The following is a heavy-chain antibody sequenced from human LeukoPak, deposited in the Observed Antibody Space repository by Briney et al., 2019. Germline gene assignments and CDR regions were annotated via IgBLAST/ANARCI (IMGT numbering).Heavy chain of an antibody. J-gene: IGHJ5*02. CDR2: ITGGHYAT. CDR1: GSSFSSFA. Sequence: GESLRLSCAASGSSFSSFAMTWVRQAPGKGLEWVSSITGGHYATYNTDSVKGRFTISRDNAKNTLYLQMNSLRADDTAIYYCTKDPNGDYIGAFDPWGQGTLVTVSS. V-gene: IGHV3-23*01. CDR3: TKDPNGDYIGAFDP. D-gene: IGHD4-17*01.